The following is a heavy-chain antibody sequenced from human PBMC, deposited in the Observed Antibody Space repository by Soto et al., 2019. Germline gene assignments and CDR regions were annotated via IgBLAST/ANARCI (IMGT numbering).Heavy chain of an antibody. CDR2: ISYDGSNK. CDR3: ARVLEVAVAGA. D-gene: IGHD6-19*01. CDR1: GFTFSSYA. Sequence: QVQLVESGGGVAQPGRSLRLSCAASGFTFSSYAMHWVRQAPGKGLEWVAVISYDGSNKYYADSVKGRFTISRDNSKNTLYLQMNSLRAEDTAVYYCARVLEVAVAGAWGQGTLVTVSS. V-gene: IGHV3-30-3*01. J-gene: IGHJ5*02.